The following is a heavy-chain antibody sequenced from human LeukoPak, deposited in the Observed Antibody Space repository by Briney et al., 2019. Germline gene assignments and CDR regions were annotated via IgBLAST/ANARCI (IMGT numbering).Heavy chain of an antibody. CDR1: GGTFTSYD. CDR2: MNPNSGNT. J-gene: IGHJ4*02. Sequence: ASVKVSCXASGGTFTSYDINWVRQATGQGLEWMGWMNPNSGNTGYAQKFQGRVTITRNTSISTAYMELSSLRSEDTAVYSCARGPPMVRGVDYWGQGTLVTVSS. D-gene: IGHD3-10*01. CDR3: ARGPPMVRGVDY. V-gene: IGHV1-8*03.